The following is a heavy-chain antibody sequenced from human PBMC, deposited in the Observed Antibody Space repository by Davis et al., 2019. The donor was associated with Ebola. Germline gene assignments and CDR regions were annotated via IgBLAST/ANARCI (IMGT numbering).Heavy chain of an antibody. J-gene: IGHJ6*02. V-gene: IGHV5-51*01. CDR1: GYSFTSYW. D-gene: IGHD1-26*01. CDR3: ARNRAIPASYYYYGMDV. Sequence: GESPKTPCKGSGYSFTSYWLGWVRQMPGKGLEWKGIIYPGDSDTRYSPSFQGQVTISADKSISTAYLQWSSLKASDTAMYYCARNRAIPASYYYYGMDVWGQGTTVTVSS. CDR2: IYPGDSDT.